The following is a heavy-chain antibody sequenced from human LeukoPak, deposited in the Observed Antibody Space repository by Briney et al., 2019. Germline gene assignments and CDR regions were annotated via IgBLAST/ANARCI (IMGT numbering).Heavy chain of an antibody. CDR3: ARDGNGDSSLDY. V-gene: IGHV3-33*01. CDR2: IWYDGSNK. J-gene: IGHJ4*02. D-gene: IGHD4-17*01. CDR1: GFTFSSYG. Sequence: GGPRRLSCAASGFTFSSYGMHWVRQAPGKVLEGVAVIWYDGSNKYYADSVKGRFTISRDNSKNTLYLQMNSLRAEDTAVYYCARDGNGDSSLDYWGQGTLVTVSS.